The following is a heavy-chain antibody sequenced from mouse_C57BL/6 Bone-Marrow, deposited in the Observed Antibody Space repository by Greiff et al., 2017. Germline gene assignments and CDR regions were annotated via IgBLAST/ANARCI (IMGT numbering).Heavy chain of an antibody. CDR2: INPNYGTT. CDR3: ASHYDYDGVAY. D-gene: IGHD2-4*01. Sequence: EVQLVESGPELVKPGASVKISCKASGYSFTDYNMNWVKQSNGKSLEWIGVINPNYGTTSYNQKFKGKATLTVDQSSSTAYMQLNSLTSEDAAVYYCASHYDYDGVAYWGQGTLVTVSA. V-gene: IGHV1-39*01. J-gene: IGHJ3*01. CDR1: GYSFTDYN.